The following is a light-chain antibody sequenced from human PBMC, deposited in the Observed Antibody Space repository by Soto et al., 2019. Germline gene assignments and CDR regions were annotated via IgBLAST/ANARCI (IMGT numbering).Light chain of an antibody. CDR3: LQDYYYPWT. J-gene: IGKJ1*01. V-gene: IGKV1-6*01. Sequence: AIQMTQSPSSLSASVGDRVTITCRASQGIRNDLGWYQQKPGKAPKLLIYAASSLQSGVPSSFSRSAPGTDFTPTISSLQPEDFAQYYCLQDYYYPWTFGQGTKVEIK. CDR1: QGIRND. CDR2: AAS.